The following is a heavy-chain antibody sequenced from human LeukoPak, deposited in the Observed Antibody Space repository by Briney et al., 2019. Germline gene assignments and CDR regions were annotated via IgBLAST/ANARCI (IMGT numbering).Heavy chain of an antibody. V-gene: IGHV1-2*02. CDR3: AKGLREGRYRHNFDY. D-gene: IGHD3-16*02. CDR1: GYTFTGYY. Sequence: ASVKVSCKASGYTFTGYYMHWVRQAPGQGLEWMGWINPNSGGTNYAQKFQGRVTMTRDTSISTAYMELSRLRSDDTAVYYCAKGLREGRYRHNFDYWGQGTLVTVSS. CDR2: INPNSGGT. J-gene: IGHJ4*02.